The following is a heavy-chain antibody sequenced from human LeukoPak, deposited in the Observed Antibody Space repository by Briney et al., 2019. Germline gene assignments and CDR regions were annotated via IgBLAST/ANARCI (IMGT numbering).Heavy chain of an antibody. CDR2: IKQDGSEK. CDR1: GFTLSNYW. CDR3: TRRYGANSWWFDP. V-gene: IGHV3-7*03. J-gene: IGHJ5*02. Sequence: GGSPRLSCAASGFTLSNYWMSWVRQAPGKGLEWVANIKQDGSEKFYVDSVEGRFTISRDNAKNSLYLQMNSLKTEDTAVYYCTRRYGANSWWFDPWGQGTLATVSS. D-gene: IGHD4-23*01.